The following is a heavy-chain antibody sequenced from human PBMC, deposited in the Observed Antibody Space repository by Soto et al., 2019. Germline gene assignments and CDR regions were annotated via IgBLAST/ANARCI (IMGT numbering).Heavy chain of an antibody. V-gene: IGHV3-23*01. CDR1: GFTFSSYA. D-gene: IGHD3-3*01. CDR3: AVTYDFWSGYQHSFDY. CDR2: ISGSGGST. J-gene: IGHJ4*02. Sequence: GGPLRLSCAASGFTFSSYAMSWVRQAPGKGLEWVSAISGSGGSTYYADSVKGRFTISRDNSKNTLYLQMNSLRAEDTAVYYCAVTYDFWSGYQHSFDYWGQGTLVTVSS.